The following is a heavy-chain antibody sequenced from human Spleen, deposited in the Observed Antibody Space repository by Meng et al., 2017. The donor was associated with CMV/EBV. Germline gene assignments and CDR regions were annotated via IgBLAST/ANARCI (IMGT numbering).Heavy chain of an antibody. Sequence: ASVKVSCKASGYTFTSYDINWVRQATGQGLEWMGWMNPNSGNTGYAQKFQGRVIMTRNTSISTAYMELSSLRSEDTAVYYCARGLGASYFYGVDVWGLGTTVTVSS. V-gene: IGHV1-8*01. CDR1: GYTFTSYD. CDR2: MNPNSGNT. J-gene: IGHJ6*02. D-gene: IGHD3-16*01. CDR3: ARGLGASYFYGVDV.